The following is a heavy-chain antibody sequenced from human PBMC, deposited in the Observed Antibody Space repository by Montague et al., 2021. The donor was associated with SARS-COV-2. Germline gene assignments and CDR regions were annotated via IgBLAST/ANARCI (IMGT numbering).Heavy chain of an antibody. CDR3: AREKGIAMAGTDY. V-gene: IGHV3-21*01. J-gene: IGHJ4*02. CDR1: GFTFSSYT. D-gene: IGHD6-19*01. CDR2: ITSRTGDT. Sequence: SLRLSCAGSGFTFSSYTMNWVRQAPGKGLEWVSSITSRTGDTFYADSVKGRFTISRDNAKNSLYLQMNSLRAEDTAVYYCAREKGIAMAGTDYWGQGTLLTVSS.